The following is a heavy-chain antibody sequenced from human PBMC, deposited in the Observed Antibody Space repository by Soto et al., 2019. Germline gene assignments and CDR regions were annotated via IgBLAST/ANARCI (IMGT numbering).Heavy chain of an antibody. D-gene: IGHD4-17*01. CDR3: ARVLDYALDY. CDR1: GFTFSSYS. V-gene: IGHV3-21*01. J-gene: IGHJ4*02. Sequence: EVQVVESGGGLVKPGGSLRLSCAASGFTFSSYSMNWVRQAPGKGLEWVSSISSSSSYIYYADSVKGRFTISRDNAKNSLYLQMNGLRAEDTAVYYCARVLDYALDYWGQGTLVTVSS. CDR2: ISSSSSYI.